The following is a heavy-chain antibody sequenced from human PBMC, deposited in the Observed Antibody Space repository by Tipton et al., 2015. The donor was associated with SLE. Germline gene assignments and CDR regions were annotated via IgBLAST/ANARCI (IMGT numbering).Heavy chain of an antibody. CDR3: AKFEKTTDFYLDS. CDR1: GFTFSSYA. Sequence: SPRLSCATSGFTFSSYALSWVRRAPGKGLEWVSAIRGGGGSTYYADFVKGRFSISIDKSKKTLFLQMNSLRVDDTATYYCAKFEKTTDFYLDSWGQGTLVSVSS. CDR2: IRGGGGST. V-gene: IGHV3-23*01. J-gene: IGHJ4*02. D-gene: IGHD1/OR15-1a*01.